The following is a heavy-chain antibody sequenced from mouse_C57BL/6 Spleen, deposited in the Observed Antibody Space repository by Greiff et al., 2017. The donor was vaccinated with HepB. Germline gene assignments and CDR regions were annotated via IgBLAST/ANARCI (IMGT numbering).Heavy chain of an antibody. Sequence: VQLQQSGPELVKPGASVKISCKASGYSFTGYYMNWVKQSPEKSLEWIGEINPSTGGTTYNQKFKAKATLTVDKSSSTAYMQRKSLTSEDSAVYYCARVAPFDYWGQGTTLTVSS. CDR3: ARVAPFDY. CDR2: INPSTGGT. D-gene: IGHD1-1*02. J-gene: IGHJ2*01. V-gene: IGHV1-42*01. CDR1: GYSFTGYY.